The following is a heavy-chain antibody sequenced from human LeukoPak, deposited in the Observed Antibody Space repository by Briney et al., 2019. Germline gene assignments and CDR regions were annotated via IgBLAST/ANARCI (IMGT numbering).Heavy chain of an antibody. V-gene: IGHV1-2*02. CDR3: ARSQIFDY. CDR2: IKPNSGGT. D-gene: IGHD2/OR15-2a*01. J-gene: IGHJ4*02. Sequence: ASVKVSCKASGYTFTAYYIHWARQAPGQGLEWMGWIKPNSGGTNYAQKFQTRVTMTGDTSITTAYMEMTRLTSDDTAVYYCARSQIFDYWGQGTLVTISS. CDR1: GYTFTAYY.